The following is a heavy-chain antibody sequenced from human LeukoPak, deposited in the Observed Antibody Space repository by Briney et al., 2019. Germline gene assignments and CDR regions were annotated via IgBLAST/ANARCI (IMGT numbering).Heavy chain of an antibody. CDR1: GYTFTGYY. CDR2: INPNSGGT. Sequence: APVKVSCKASGYTFTGYYMHWVRQAPGQGLEWMGWINPNSGGTNYAQKFQGRVTMTRDTSISTAYMELSSLRSEDTAVYYCARGGYYYDSSGYYLDYWGQGTLVTVSS. CDR3: ARGGYYYDSSGYYLDY. D-gene: IGHD3-22*01. V-gene: IGHV1-2*02. J-gene: IGHJ4*02.